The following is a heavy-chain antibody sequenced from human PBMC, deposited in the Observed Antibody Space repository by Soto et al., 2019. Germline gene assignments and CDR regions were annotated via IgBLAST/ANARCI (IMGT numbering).Heavy chain of an antibody. D-gene: IGHD6-25*01. CDR1: GFTFSSYG. V-gene: IGHV3-33*01. CDR2: IWYDGSNK. J-gene: IGHJ6*02. CDR3: ARDRLPTDYYYYGMDV. Sequence: GGSLRLSCEASGFTFSSYGMHWVRQAPGKGLEWVAVIWYDGSNKYYADSVKGRFTISRDNSKNTLYLQMNSLRAEDTAVYYCARDRLPTDYYYYGMDVWGQGTTVTVSS.